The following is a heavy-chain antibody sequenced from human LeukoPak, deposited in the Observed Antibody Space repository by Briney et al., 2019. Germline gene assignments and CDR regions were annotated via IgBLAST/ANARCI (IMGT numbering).Heavy chain of an antibody. CDR1: GGSISSYY. V-gene: IGHV4-59*01. CDR3: ARGVYIAAAQYGY. D-gene: IGHD6-13*01. J-gene: IGHJ4*02. CDR2: IYYRGTT. Sequence: SETLSLTCTVSGGSISSYYWSWIRQPPGKGLEWIGYIYYRGTTNYNPSLKSRVTISVDTSKNQFSLKLSSVTAADTAVYYCARGVYIAAAQYGYWGQGTLVTVSS.